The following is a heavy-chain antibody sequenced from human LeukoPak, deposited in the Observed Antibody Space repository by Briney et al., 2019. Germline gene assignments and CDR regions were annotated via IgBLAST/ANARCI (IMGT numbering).Heavy chain of an antibody. CDR2: IYYSGST. J-gene: IGHJ4*02. CDR1: GGSISSSSYY. Sequence: PSETLSLTCTVSGGSISSSSYYWGWIRQPPGKGLEWIGSIYYSGSTYYNPSLKSRVTISVDTSKNQFSLKLSSVTAADTAVYYCARRGDSSGYYYFDYWGQGTLVTVSS. D-gene: IGHD3-22*01. V-gene: IGHV4-39*01. CDR3: ARRGDSSGYYYFDY.